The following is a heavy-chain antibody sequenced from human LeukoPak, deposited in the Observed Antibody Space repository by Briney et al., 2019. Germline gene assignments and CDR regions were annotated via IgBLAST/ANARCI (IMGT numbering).Heavy chain of an antibody. CDR1: GGSISSGSYY. CDR3: ARIRITMVRGVIPDAFDI. D-gene: IGHD3-10*01. CDR2: IYTSGST. V-gene: IGHV4-61*02. Sequence: PSQTLSLTCTVSGGSISSGSYYWSWIRQPAGKGLEWIGRIYTSGSTNYNPSLKMRVTISVDTSKNQFSLKLSSVTAADTAVYYCARIRITMVRGVIPDAFDIWGQGTMVTVSS. J-gene: IGHJ3*02.